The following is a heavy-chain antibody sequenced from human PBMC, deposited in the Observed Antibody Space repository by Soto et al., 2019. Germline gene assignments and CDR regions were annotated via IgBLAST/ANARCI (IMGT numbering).Heavy chain of an antibody. Sequence: PRGSLRLSCAASGFTFSSYSMNGVRQAPGKGLEWVSSISSSSSYIYYADSVKGRFTISRDNAKNSLYLQMNSPRAEDTAVYYCARDGVVRVTTHWGQGTLVTVSS. D-gene: IGHD4-4*01. V-gene: IGHV3-21*01. CDR1: GFTFSSYS. J-gene: IGHJ4*02. CDR2: ISSSSSYI. CDR3: ARDGVVRVTTH.